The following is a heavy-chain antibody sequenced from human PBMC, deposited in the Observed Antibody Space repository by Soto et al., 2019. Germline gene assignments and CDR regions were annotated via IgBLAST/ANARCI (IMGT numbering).Heavy chain of an antibody. CDR2: IIPIFGTA. Sequence: GASVKVSCKASGGTFSSYAISWVRQAPGQGLEWMGGIIPIFGTANYAQKFQGRVTITADESTSTAYMELSSVTAADTAVYYCARHDYGVKRWVSWFDPWGQGTLVTVSS. J-gene: IGHJ5*02. D-gene: IGHD4-17*01. CDR1: GGTFSSYA. CDR3: ARHDYGVKRWVSWFDP. V-gene: IGHV1-69*13.